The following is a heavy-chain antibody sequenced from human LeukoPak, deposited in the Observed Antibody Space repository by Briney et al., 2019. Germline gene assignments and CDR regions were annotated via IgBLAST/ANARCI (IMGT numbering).Heavy chain of an antibody. CDR3: ANEVRPNGC. V-gene: IGHV3-23*01. J-gene: IGHJ4*02. CDR2: IDISGGST. Sequence: GGSLRLSCAASGFSFSRHAMCWVRQAPGKGLEWVSSIDISGGSTYYADSVQGRFTISRDNSKNTLYLQMNSLRAEDTALYYCANEVRPNGCWGRRTLVTVSS. D-gene: IGHD5-24*01. CDR1: GFSFSRHA.